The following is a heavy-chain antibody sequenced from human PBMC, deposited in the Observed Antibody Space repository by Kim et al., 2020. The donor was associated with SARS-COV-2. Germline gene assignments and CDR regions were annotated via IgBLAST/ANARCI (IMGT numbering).Heavy chain of an antibody. J-gene: IGHJ4*02. CDR3: ARGFGWRSGGSYPY. V-gene: IGHV4-34*01. Sequence: SETLSLTCAVYGGSFSGYYWSWIRQPPGKGLEWIGEINHSGSTNYNPSLKSRVTISVDTSKNQFSLKLSSVTAADTAVYYCARGFGWRSGGSYPYWGQGTLVTVSS. D-gene: IGHD2-15*01. CDR2: INHSGST. CDR1: GGSFSGYY.